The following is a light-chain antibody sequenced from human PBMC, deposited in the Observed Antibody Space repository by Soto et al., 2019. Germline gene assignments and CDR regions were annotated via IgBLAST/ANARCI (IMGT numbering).Light chain of an antibody. J-gene: IGLJ2*01. Sequence: QSALTQPASVSGSPGQSITISCTGTGSDVGGYNYVSWYQQHPGKAPKVMIYDVSNRPSGVSNRFSGSKSGNTACLTISGLNAEEEDDYYCSSYTSASTPLVFGGGTKLTVL. CDR2: DVS. CDR3: SSYTSASTPLV. CDR1: GSDVGGYNY. V-gene: IGLV2-14*01.